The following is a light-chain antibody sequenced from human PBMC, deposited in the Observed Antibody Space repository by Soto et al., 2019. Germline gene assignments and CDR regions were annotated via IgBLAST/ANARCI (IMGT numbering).Light chain of an antibody. J-gene: IGKJ1*01. V-gene: IGKV3-20*01. CDR2: ATS. Sequence: EIVLTQSPGPLSLSPGETATLSCRASQTVNSDYLAWFQQRPGQAPRLLIFATSRRATDIPDRVSGSGSGTDFTLAIRRLEPEDFAVYYCHQFGYSPRTFGQGTKVE. CDR3: HQFGYSPRT. CDR1: QTVNSDY.